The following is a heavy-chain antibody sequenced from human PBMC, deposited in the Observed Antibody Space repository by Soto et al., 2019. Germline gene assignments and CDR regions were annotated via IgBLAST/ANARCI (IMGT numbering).Heavy chain of an antibody. V-gene: IGHV4-30-2*01. D-gene: IGHD3-10*01. CDR2: SFHNGNT. CDR3: ARGVNFYGSGSYGSEYWFDP. J-gene: IGHJ5*02. CDR1: GVSITSGGHP. Sequence: QLQLQESGSGLVKPSQTLSLTCTVSGVSITSGGHPWNWIRQPPGKGLEWIGYSFHNGNTFYNPSFAFGVIISVDRSKNPFSLKLTSVSAADTAMYFCARGVNFYGSGSYGSEYWFDPWGQGTLVTVSS.